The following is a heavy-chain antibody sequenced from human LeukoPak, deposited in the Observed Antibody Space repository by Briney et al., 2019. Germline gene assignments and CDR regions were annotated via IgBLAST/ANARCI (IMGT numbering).Heavy chain of an antibody. V-gene: IGHV4-39*01. CDR3: ARGLRGSRYYYYYYMDV. CDR2: IYYSGST. Sequence: PSETLSLTCTVSGGSISSSSYYWGWIRQPPGKGLEWIGSIYYSGSTYYNPPLRSRVTISVDTSKNRFSLKLSSVTAADTAVYYCARGLRGSRYYYYYYMDVWGKGTTVTVSS. CDR1: GGSISSSSYY. J-gene: IGHJ6*03. D-gene: IGHD3-10*01.